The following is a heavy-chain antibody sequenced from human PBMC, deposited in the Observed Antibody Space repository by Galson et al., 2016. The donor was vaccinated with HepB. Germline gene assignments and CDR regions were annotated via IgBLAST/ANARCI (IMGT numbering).Heavy chain of an antibody. Sequence: SLRLSCAASGFIFSSYDMHWVRQAPGRGLEWVAVISEDERNRYYPDAVKGRFTISRDNAKKSLYLHMSSLRPDDTVVYYCAKGSGAVAGTWISSWGQGTLVTVSS. CDR3: AKGSGAVAGTWISS. CDR2: ISEDERNR. V-gene: IGHV3-30*18. CDR1: GFIFSSYD. J-gene: IGHJ5*02. D-gene: IGHD6-19*01.